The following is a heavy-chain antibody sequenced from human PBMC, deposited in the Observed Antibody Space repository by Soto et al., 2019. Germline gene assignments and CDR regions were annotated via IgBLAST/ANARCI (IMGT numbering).Heavy chain of an antibody. CDR3: ARHRVERPAVRGVIQNWFDP. CDR2: IYYSGST. V-gene: IGHV4-39*01. J-gene: IGHJ5*02. CDR1: GGSISSSSYY. Sequence: QLQLQESGPGLVKPSETLSLTCTVSGGSISSSSYYWGWIRQPPGKGLEWIGSIYYSGSTYYNPSLKSRVTISVDTSKNQFSLKLSSVTAADTAVYYCARHRVERPAVRGVIQNWFDPWGQGTLVTVSS. D-gene: IGHD3-10*01.